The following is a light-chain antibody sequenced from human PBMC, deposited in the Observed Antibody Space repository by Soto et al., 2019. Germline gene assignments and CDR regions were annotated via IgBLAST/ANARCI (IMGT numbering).Light chain of an antibody. CDR2: GAT. CDR1: QSVSIL. J-gene: IGKJ5*01. Sequence: EIVMTQSPATLSVSPGERATLSCRSSQSVSILLAWYQQKPGQAPRLLIHGATTRATGIPDRFSGSGSGTDFTLTISSLEPEDFAVYYCQQRSNWPGVTLGQGTRLEIK. CDR3: QQRSNWPGVT. V-gene: IGKV3-11*01.